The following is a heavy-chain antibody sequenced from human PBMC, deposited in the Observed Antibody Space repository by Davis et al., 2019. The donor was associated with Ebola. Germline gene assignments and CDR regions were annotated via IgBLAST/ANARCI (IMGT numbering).Heavy chain of an antibody. J-gene: IGHJ4*02. D-gene: IGHD6-19*01. CDR1: GGSISSYY. CDR3: ARQARLSLDY. Sequence: MPSETLSPTCTVSGGSISSYYWSWIRQLPGKGLEWIGYIYYSGSTNYNPSLKSRVTISVDTSKNQFSLKLSSVTAADTAVYYCARQARLSLDYWGQGTLVTVSS. V-gene: IGHV4-59*08. CDR2: IYYSGST.